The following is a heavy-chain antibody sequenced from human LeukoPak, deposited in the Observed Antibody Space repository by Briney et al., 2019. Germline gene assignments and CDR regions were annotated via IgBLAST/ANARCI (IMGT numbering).Heavy chain of an antibody. J-gene: IGHJ5*02. Sequence: ASVKVSCKASGYTFTSYGISWVRQAPGQGLEWMGWISAYNGNTNYAQKLQGRVTMTTDISTSTAYMELRSLRSDDTAVYYCARRKATVTPYNWFDPWGQGTLVTVSS. V-gene: IGHV1-18*01. D-gene: IGHD4-11*01. CDR1: GYTFTSYG. CDR2: ISAYNGNT. CDR3: ARRKATVTPYNWFDP.